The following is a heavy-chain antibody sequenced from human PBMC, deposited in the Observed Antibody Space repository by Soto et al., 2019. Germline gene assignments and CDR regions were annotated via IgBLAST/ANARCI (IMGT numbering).Heavy chain of an antibody. J-gene: IGHJ4*02. CDR1: GFTFSDYG. D-gene: IGHD3-22*01. CDR3: AKAQKNYDTSGPQGH. CDR2: ISYDGSNE. V-gene: IGHV3-30*18. Sequence: QVQLVESGGGVVQPGRSLRLSCAASGFTFSDYGMHWVRQAPGKGLEWVAVISYDGSNEYFADSVKGRFTISRDKSKNTLYLQMNSLRIEDTAVYYCAKAQKNYDTSGPQGHWGQGTLVTVSS.